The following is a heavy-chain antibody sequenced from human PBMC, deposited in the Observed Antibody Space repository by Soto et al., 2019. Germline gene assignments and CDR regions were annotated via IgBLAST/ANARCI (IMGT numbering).Heavy chain of an antibody. J-gene: IGHJ6*03. CDR1: GFTFSSYG. V-gene: IGHV3-33*01. D-gene: IGHD3-10*01. CDR3: ARAGRFGSYWYYYYYMDV. CDR2: IWYDGSNK. Sequence: GGSLRLSCAASGFTFSSYGMHWVRQAPGKGLEWVAVIWYDGSNKYYADSVKGRFTISRDNSKNTLYLQMNSLRAEDTAVYYCARAGRFGSYWYYYYYMDVWGKGTTVTVSS.